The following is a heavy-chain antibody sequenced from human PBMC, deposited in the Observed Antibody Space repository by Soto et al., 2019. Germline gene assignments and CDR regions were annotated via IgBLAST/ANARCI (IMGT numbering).Heavy chain of an antibody. CDR3: GRVRVKYSSTSGGGVYQFSYGMDV. CDR1: GGALSGYH. CDR2: INQSGGT. V-gene: IGHV4-34*01. Sequence: SETLSLTCAVHGGALSGYHWSWIRQPPGKGLEWIGEINQSGGTDYNPSLKSRVTISVDTSKNHFSLNLSSVSAADTALYFCGRVRVKYSSTSGGGVYQFSYGMDVWGQGTTITVSS. D-gene: IGHD6-6*01. J-gene: IGHJ6*02.